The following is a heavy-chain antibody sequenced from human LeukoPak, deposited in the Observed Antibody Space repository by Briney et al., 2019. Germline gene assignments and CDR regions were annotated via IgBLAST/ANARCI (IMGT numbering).Heavy chain of an antibody. CDR1: GFTFSNFG. J-gene: IGHJ4*02. CDR2: IRYDGSNK. D-gene: IGHD3-3*01. CDR3: ARDPPVEYYDFWSGYYFGDY. Sequence: GGSLRLSCAASGFTFSNFGMHWVRQAPGKGLEWVAFIRYDGSNKYYTDSVKGRFTVSRDNSKDTLYLQMNSLRAEDTAVYYCARDPPVEYYDFWSGYYFGDYWGQGTLVTVSS. V-gene: IGHV3-30*02.